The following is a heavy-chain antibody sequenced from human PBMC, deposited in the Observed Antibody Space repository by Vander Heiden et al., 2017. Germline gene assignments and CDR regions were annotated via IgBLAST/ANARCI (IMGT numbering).Heavy chain of an antibody. Sequence: EVQLVESGGGLVQPGGSLRLPCAASGFTFSSYWMHWVRQAPGKGLVWVSRINSDGSSTSYAGSVKGRFTISRDNAKNTLYLQMNSLRAEDTAVYYCARGEIVVVPAATPILYYYYYGMDVWGQGTTVTVSS. J-gene: IGHJ6*02. CDR3: ARGEIVVVPAATPILYYYYYGMDV. V-gene: IGHV3-74*01. D-gene: IGHD2-2*02. CDR1: GFTFSSYW. CDR2: INSDGSST.